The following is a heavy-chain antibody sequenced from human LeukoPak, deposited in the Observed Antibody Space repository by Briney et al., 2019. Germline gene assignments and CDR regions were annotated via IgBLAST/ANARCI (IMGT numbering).Heavy chain of an antibody. CDR2: INPSGTGT. CDR1: GYTFTNYY. Sequence: ASVKVSCKASGYTFTNYYMHCVRQAPGQGLEWMGLINPSGTGTNYAQKFRGRVTLTRDTSTTTVYMELSSLRSEDTAVYYCAREEHGGYFDYWGQGNPVTVSS. D-gene: IGHD2-15*01. J-gene: IGHJ4*02. CDR3: AREEHGGYFDY. V-gene: IGHV1-46*01.